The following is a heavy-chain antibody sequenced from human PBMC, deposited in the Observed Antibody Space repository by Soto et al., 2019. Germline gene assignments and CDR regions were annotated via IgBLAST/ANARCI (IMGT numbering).Heavy chain of an antibody. CDR3: ARDSYYDFWSVYPQHNGMDV. CDR1: GYTFTSYG. CDR2: ISAYNGNT. D-gene: IGHD3-3*01. V-gene: IGHV1-18*01. Sequence: DSVKVSCKASGYTFTSYGISWVRQAPGQGLEWMGWISAYNGNTNYAQKLQGRVTMTTDTSTSTAYMELRSLRSDDTAVYYCARDSYYDFWSVYPQHNGMDVWGQGTSVTVSS. J-gene: IGHJ6*02.